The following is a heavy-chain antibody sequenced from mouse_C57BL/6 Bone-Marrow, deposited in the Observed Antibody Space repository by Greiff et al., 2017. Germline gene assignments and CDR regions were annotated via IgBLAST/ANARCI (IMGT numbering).Heavy chain of an antibody. CDR3: ARRVYDYDWFAY. CDR1: GYTFTSYW. J-gene: IGHJ3*01. D-gene: IGHD2-4*01. CDR2: IYPGSGST. V-gene: IGHV1-55*01. Sequence: VQLQQPGAELVKPGASVKMSCKASGYTFTSYWITWVKQRPGQGLEWIGDIYPGSGSTNYNEKFKSKATLTVETSSSTAYMQLSSLTSEDSAVYYCARRVYDYDWFAYWGQGTLVTVSA.